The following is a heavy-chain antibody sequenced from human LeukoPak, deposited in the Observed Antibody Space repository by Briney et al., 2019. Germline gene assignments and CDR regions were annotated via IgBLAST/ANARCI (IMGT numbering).Heavy chain of an antibody. CDR1: GGSISSYY. V-gene: IGHV4-59*01. Sequence: PSETLSLTCTVSGGSISSYYWSWIRQPPGKGLEWIGYIYYSGSTNYNPSLKSRVTISVDTSKNQLSLKLSSVTAADTAVYYCARALHYDILTGQTNAFDIRGQGTMVTVSS. D-gene: IGHD3-9*01. CDR3: ARALHYDILTGQTNAFDI. J-gene: IGHJ3*02. CDR2: IYYSGST.